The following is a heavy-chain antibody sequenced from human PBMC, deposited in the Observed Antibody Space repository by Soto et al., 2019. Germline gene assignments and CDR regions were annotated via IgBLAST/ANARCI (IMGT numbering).Heavy chain of an antibody. Sequence: PGESLKISCKGSGYSFTSYWIGWVRQMPGKGLECMGIIYPGDSDTRYSLSFQGQVTISADKSISTAYLQWSSLKASDTAMYYCAGGGVRGVITRTRDYYGMDVWGQGTTVTVSS. CDR2: IYPGDSDT. J-gene: IGHJ6*02. V-gene: IGHV5-51*01. CDR1: GYSFTSYW. CDR3: AGGGVRGVITRTRDYYGMDV. D-gene: IGHD3-10*01.